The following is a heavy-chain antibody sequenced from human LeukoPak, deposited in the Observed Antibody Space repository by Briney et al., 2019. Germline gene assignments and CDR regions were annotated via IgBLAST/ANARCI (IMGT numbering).Heavy chain of an antibody. CDR2: IYHSGST. J-gene: IGHJ4*02. Sequence: PSETLSLTCTVSGGSISSSSYYWGWIRQPPGKGREWIGYIYHSGSTYYNPSLKSRVTISVDRSKNQFSLKLSSVTAADTAVYYCARAVVTARTPPYYFDYWGQGTLVTVSS. CDR3: ARAVVTARTPPYYFDY. CDR1: GGSISSSSYY. V-gene: IGHV4-39*07. D-gene: IGHD2-21*02.